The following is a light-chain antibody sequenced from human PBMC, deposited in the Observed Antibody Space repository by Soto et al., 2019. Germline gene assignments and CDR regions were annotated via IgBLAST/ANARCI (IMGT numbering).Light chain of an antibody. CDR1: KSVLYSSNDKNY. CDR2: WAS. J-gene: IGKJ1*01. CDR3: QQYYSTPWT. V-gene: IGKV4-1*01. Sequence: DIVMTQSPDSLAVSLGERATINCKSSKSVLYSSNDKNYLAWYQQKPGQPPKLLIYWASTRESGVPDRFSGSGSGPDFPLTISSLQAEDVAVYYCQQYYSTPWTFGQGTKVEIK.